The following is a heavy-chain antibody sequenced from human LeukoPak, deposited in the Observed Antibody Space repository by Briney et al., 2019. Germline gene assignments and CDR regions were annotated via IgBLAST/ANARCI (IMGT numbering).Heavy chain of an antibody. CDR1: GGSISSGGYY. Sequence: PSETLSLTCTVSGGSISSGGYYWSWIRQHPGKGLEWIGYIYYSGSTYYNPSLKSRVTISVDTSKNQFSLKLSSVTAADTAVYYCARAPRPSTPWVVDYWGQGTLVTVSS. J-gene: IGHJ4*02. CDR3: ARAPRPSTPWVVDY. CDR2: IYYSGST. D-gene: IGHD1-26*01. V-gene: IGHV4-31*03.